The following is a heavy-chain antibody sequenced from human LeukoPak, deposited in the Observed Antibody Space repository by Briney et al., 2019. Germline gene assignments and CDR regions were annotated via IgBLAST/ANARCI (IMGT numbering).Heavy chain of an antibody. CDR1: GYTFTKYG. J-gene: IGHJ4*02. CDR3: ARGHYYDSSGSDY. CDR2: ISTYNGNT. D-gene: IGHD3-22*01. V-gene: IGHV1-18*01. Sequence: ASVKVSCKASGYTFTKYGITWVRQAPGQGLEWMGWISTYNGNTNYAQKLQGRVTMTTDTSTSTAYMELRSLISDDAAVYYCARGHYYDSSGSDYWGQGTLVTVSS.